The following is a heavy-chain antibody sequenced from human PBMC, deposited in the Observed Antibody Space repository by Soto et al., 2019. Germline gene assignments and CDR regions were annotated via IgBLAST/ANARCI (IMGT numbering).Heavy chain of an antibody. CDR3: ARGGAVVVPGAVDRHNWFDP. Sequence: QVQLVQSGAEVKKPGSSVKVSCEASGGTFSSYSFSWVRQAPGQGLEWMGRVIPILGMANYAQKFQGRVTITAEKSTSPVSREMSSLRSEDTAVYYCARGGAVVVPGAVDRHNWFDPWGQGTLVTVSS. J-gene: IGHJ5*02. V-gene: IGHV1-69*02. CDR2: VIPILGMA. D-gene: IGHD2-2*01. CDR1: GGTFSSYS.